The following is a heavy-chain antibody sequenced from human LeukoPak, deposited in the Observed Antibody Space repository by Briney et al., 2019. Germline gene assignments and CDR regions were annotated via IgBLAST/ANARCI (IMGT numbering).Heavy chain of an antibody. CDR2: ITSSSSTI. J-gene: IGHJ6*02. D-gene: IGHD2-15*01. V-gene: IGHV3-48*02. Sequence: GGSLRLSCAASGYTFSSYSMNWVRQAPGKGLEWIPYITSSSSTIYYADSVKGRFTISRNNAKNSVYLEMNSLRDEDTAVYYCARVGYDYYSVDVWGQGTTVTVSS. CDR1: GYTFSSYS. CDR3: ARVGYDYYSVDV.